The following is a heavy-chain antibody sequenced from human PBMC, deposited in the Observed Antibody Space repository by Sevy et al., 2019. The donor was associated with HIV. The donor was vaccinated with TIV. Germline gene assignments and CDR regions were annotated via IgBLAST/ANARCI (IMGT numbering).Heavy chain of an antibody. Sequence: GGSLRLSCAASGFTFSDYYMSWIRQAPGKGLEWVSYISSSGSTIYYADSVKGRFTISRDNAKNSLYLQMNSLRAEDTAVYYCARDRRKTYYYGSGSFDDAFDIWVQGTMVTVSS. CDR2: ISSSGSTI. CDR1: GFTFSDYY. J-gene: IGHJ3*02. CDR3: ARDRRKTYYYGSGSFDDAFDI. D-gene: IGHD3-10*01. V-gene: IGHV3-11*01.